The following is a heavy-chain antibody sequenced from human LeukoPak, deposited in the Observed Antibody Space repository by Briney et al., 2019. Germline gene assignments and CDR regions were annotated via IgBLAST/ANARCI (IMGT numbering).Heavy chain of an antibody. Sequence: SVKVSCKASGGTFSSYAISWVRQAPGQGLEWMGGIIPIFGTANYAQKFQGRVTITADKSTSTANMELSSLRSEDTAVYYCARGAGQQPIDYYYYYMDVWGKGTTVTVSS. CDR1: GGTFSSYA. V-gene: IGHV1-69*06. D-gene: IGHD6-13*01. J-gene: IGHJ6*03. CDR3: ARGAGQQPIDYYYYYMDV. CDR2: IIPIFGTA.